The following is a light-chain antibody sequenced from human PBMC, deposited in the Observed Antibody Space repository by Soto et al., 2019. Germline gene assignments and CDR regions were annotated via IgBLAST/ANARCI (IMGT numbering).Light chain of an antibody. J-gene: IGLJ3*02. CDR2: STD. V-gene: IGLV8-61*01. CDR1: SGSVSTSYY. Sequence: QTVVTQEPSFSVSPGGTVTLTCGLSSGSVSTSYYPSWYQQTPGQAPRTLIYSTDTRSSGVPDRFSGSILGNNAALTITGAQADDESSYYCVLYMPSGILVFGGGTKVPVL. CDR3: VLYMPSGILV.